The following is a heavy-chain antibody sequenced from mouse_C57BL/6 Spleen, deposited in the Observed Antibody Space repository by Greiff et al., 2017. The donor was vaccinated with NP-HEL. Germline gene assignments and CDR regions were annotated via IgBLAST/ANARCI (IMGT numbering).Heavy chain of an antibody. D-gene: IGHD1-1*01. V-gene: IGHV5-4*01. CDR3: ARERTTVVSYYFDY. CDR1: GFTFSSYA. CDR2: ISDGGSYT. Sequence: EVQLVESGGGLVKPGGSLKLSCAASGFTFSSYAMSWVRQTPEKRLEWVATISDGGSYTYYPDNVKGRFTISRDNAKNNLYLQMSHLKSEDTAMYYCARERTTVVSYYFDYWGQGTTLTVSS. J-gene: IGHJ2*01.